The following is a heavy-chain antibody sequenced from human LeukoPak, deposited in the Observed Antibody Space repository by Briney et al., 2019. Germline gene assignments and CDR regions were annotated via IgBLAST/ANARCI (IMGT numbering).Heavy chain of an antibody. D-gene: IGHD3-3*01. J-gene: IGHJ6*02. CDR2: FYYSGST. V-gene: IGHV4-59*08. CDR3: ARHYTILKYAMYV. CDR1: GGSISTYY. Sequence: SETLSLTCTVSGGSISTYYWSWIRQPPGRGLEWIGYFYYSGSTEYNPSLRSRVTISVDTSKNQFSLKLSSVTAADTAVYYCARHYTILKYAMYVWGQGTTVTVSS.